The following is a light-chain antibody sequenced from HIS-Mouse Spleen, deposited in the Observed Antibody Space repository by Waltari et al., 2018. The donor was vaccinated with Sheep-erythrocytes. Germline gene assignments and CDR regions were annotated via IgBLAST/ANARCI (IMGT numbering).Light chain of an antibody. V-gene: IGKV1-12*01. J-gene: IGKJ4*01. CDR1: PGISSW. CDR2: AAS. CDR3: QQANSFPLS. Sequence: DIQMTQSPSSGSASVGDRVTITGRASPGISSWVAWYQQKPGKAPKLLIYAASSLQSGFPSRFSGSGSGTDFTLTISSLQPEDFATYYCQQANSFPLSFGGGTKVEIK.